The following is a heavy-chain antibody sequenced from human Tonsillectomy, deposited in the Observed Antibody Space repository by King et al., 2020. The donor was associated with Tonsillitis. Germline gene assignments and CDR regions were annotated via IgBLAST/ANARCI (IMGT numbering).Heavy chain of an antibody. CDR2: FYRSGNT. CDR1: GGSISGHS. CDR3: ARHSPHPETSGSDHYWHFDL. V-gene: IGHV4-59*08. D-gene: IGHD3-10*01. J-gene: IGHJ2*01. Sequence: HVQLQESGPGLVKPSETLSLSCTVSGGSISGHSWSWVRQPPGKGLEWIGYFYRSGNTNYNPPLKSRVTISVDTSKNQLSLKLRSVTAADTAIYYCARHSPHPETSGSDHYWHFDLWGRGTLVTVSS.